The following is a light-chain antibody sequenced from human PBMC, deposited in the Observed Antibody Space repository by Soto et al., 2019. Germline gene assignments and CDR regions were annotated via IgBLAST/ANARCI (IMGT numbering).Light chain of an antibody. J-gene: IGKJ2*01. CDR2: DAS. CDR3: HQYGSSPPFT. CDR1: QSVSSSY. Sequence: EIVLTQSPGTLSLSPGERATLSCRASQSVSSSYFAWYQQKPGQAPRLLIYDASSRATGIPDRFSGGGSGTDFTLTISRLEAEDFAVYYCHQYGSSPPFTFGQGTKLEIK. V-gene: IGKV3-20*01.